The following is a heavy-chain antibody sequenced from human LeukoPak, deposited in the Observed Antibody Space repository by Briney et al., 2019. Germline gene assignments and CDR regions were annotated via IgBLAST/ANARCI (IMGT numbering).Heavy chain of an antibody. J-gene: IGHJ4*02. CDR1: GFTFSSYW. CDR2: ITQDGSEK. CDR3: ARGDYYDSSGYYSTFDY. V-gene: IGHV3-7*01. D-gene: IGHD3-22*01. Sequence: GGSLRLSCAASGFTFSSYWMSWVRQVPGKGLEWVANITQDGSEKYYVDSVKGRFTISRDNSKNTLYLQMNSLRAEDTAVYYCARGDYYDSSGYYSTFDYWGQGTLVTVSS.